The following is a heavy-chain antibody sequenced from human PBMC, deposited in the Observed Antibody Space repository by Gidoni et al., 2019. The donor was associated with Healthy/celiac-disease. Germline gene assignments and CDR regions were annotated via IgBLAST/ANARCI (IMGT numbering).Heavy chain of an antibody. J-gene: IGHJ6*02. V-gene: IGHV1-69*04. D-gene: IGHD2-15*01. CDR2: IIPILGIA. Sequence: QVQLVQSGAEVKKPGSSVKVSCKASGGPFSSYATSWVRQAPGQGLEWMGRIIPILGIANYAQKFQGRVTITADKSTSTAYMELSSLRSEDTAVYYCARVLCSGGSCYSDYYGMDVWGQGTTVTVSS. CDR1: GGPFSSYA. CDR3: ARVLCSGGSCYSDYYGMDV.